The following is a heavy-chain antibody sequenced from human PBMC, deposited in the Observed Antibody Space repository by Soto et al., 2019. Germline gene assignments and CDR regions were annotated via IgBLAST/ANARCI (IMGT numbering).Heavy chain of an antibody. CDR1: GFTFDDNA. Sequence: GGSLRLSCAVSGFTFDDNAMHWVRQAPEKGLEWVSGINWKSDIGYADSVKGRFTISRDNAKNSLYLQMNSLRAEDTAVYYCATPYYYDSSGYYKYWGQGTLVTVSS. CDR2: INWKSDI. CDR3: ATPYYYDSSGYYKY. J-gene: IGHJ4*02. D-gene: IGHD3-22*01. V-gene: IGHV3-9*01.